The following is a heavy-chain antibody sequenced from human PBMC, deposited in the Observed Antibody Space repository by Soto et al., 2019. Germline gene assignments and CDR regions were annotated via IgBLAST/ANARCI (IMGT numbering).Heavy chain of an antibody. D-gene: IGHD3-10*01. J-gene: IGHJ6*02. Sequence: GGSLRLSCAASGFTFSSYGMHWVRQAPGKGLEWVAVIWYDGSNKYYADSVKGRFTISRDNSKNTLYLQMNSLRAEDTAVYYCARGTRGVMWGSYYYGMDVWGQGTTVTVSS. CDR2: IWYDGSNK. CDR1: GFTFSSYG. V-gene: IGHV3-33*01. CDR3: ARGTRGVMWGSYYYGMDV.